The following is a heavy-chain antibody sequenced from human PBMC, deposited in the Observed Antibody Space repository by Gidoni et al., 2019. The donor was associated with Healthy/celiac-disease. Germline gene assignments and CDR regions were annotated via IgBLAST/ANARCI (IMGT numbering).Heavy chain of an antibody. J-gene: IGHJ4*02. CDR1: GYSISSGYY. V-gene: IGHV4-38-2*01. Sequence: QVQLQESGPGLVKPSETLSLTCAVSGYSISSGYYWGWIRQPPGKGLEWIGSIYHSGSTYYNPSLKSRVTISVDTSKNQFSLKLSSVTAADTAVYYCARSQGYYYGSGSYLAKFDYWGQGTLVTVSS. D-gene: IGHD3-10*01. CDR3: ARSQGYYYGSGSYLAKFDY. CDR2: IYHSGST.